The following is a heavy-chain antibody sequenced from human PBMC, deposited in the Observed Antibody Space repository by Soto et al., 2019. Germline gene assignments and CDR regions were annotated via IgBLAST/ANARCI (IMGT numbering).Heavy chain of an antibody. J-gene: IGHJ4*02. CDR2: INSDGSST. D-gene: IGHD2-15*01. CDR3: AKENTPPYFDY. Sequence: PGGSLRLSCAASGFTFSSYWMHWVRQASGKGLVWVSRINSDGSSTSYADSVKGRFTISRDNAKNTLYLQMNSLRVEDTAVYYCAKENTPPYFDYWGQGALVTVSS. CDR1: GFTFSSYW. V-gene: IGHV3-74*01.